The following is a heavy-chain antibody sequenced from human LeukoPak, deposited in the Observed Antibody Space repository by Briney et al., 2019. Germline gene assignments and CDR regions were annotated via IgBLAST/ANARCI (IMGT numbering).Heavy chain of an antibody. CDR3: SRNGLVDFDY. V-gene: IGHV3-49*04. J-gene: IGHJ4*02. Sequence: GQSLRLSCTTSGFAFDDFAMSWVRQPAGKGLEWVGFIRRRAYGGAAEYAASVKGRFIISRDDSKGIAYLQMNNLKTEDTAVYYCSRNGLVDFDYWGQGSRVIVSP. D-gene: IGHD2-8*01. CDR1: GFAFDDFA. CDR2: IRRRAYGGAA.